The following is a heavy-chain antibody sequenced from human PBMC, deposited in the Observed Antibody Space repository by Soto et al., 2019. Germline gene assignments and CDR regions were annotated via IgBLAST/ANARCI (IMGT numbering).Heavy chain of an antibody. Sequence: QVQLVQSGAEVKKPGSSVKVSCKASGGTFSSYGITWVRQAPGQGLEWMGGIIPIFGTANYAQKFQGRVTITAAASTSTAHMELSSLRSEDTAVYSCARIKGGSGGLYWGQGTLVTVSS. CDR3: ARIKGGSGGLY. CDR1: GGTFSSYG. J-gene: IGHJ4*02. V-gene: IGHV1-69*12. D-gene: IGHD3-10*01. CDR2: IIPIFGTA.